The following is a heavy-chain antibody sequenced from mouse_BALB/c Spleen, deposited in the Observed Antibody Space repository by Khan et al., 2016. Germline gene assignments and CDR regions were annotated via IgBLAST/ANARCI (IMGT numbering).Heavy chain of an antibody. CDR2: INPDSSTI. CDR3: ARLHYYGYMNY. V-gene: IGHV4-1*02. J-gene: IGHJ2*01. Sequence: EVKLLESGGGLVQPGGSLKLSCAASGFDFIINCMSWVRQAPGKGLEWIGEINPDSSTINYTPSLKDKFIISRDNAKNTLYLQMSKVRSEDTALYYCARLHYYGYMNYWGQGTTLTVSS. D-gene: IGHD1-2*01. CDR1: GFDFIINC.